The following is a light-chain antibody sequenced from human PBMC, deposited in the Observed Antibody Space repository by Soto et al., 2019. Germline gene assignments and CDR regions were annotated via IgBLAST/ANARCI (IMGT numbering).Light chain of an antibody. V-gene: IGKV3-20*01. CDR3: QQYGSSPNT. J-gene: IGKJ1*01. Sequence: EIVLTQSPGTLSLSPGERATLSCRASQSVSSSYLAWYQQKPGQAPRLLIYGASSRATGTPDRFSGSGSGTDFTLTISRLEPEDFAVYRCQQYGSSPNTFGQGTKVEIK. CDR1: QSVSSSY. CDR2: GAS.